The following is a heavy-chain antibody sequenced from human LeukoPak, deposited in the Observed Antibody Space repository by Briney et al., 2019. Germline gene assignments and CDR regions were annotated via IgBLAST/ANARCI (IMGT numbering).Heavy chain of an antibody. CDR3: AKDGRFPNWFDP. D-gene: IGHD1-1*01. Sequence: GGSLRLSCAASGFTFSSYGMHWVRQAPGKWREWVAVISYDGSNKYYADSVKGRFTISRDNSKNTLYLQMNSLRAEDTAVYYCAKDGRFPNWFDPWGQGTLVTVSS. V-gene: IGHV3-30*18. J-gene: IGHJ5*02. CDR1: GFTFSSYG. CDR2: ISYDGSNK.